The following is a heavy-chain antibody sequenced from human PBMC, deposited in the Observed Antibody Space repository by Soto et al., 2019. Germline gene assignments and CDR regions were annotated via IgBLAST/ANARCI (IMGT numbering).Heavy chain of an antibody. CDR1: GGTFSSYA. CDR3: ARERFAELATISPFAY. V-gene: IGHV1-69*06. D-gene: IGHD5-12*01. J-gene: IGHJ4*02. Sequence: QVQLVQSGAEVKKPGSSVKVSCKASGGTFSSYAISWVRQAPGQGLEWLGGIIPIFGTANYAQKFQGRVTITADKSTSTAYMELSSLRSEDTAVYYCARERFAELATISPFAYWGQGTLVTVSS. CDR2: IIPIFGTA.